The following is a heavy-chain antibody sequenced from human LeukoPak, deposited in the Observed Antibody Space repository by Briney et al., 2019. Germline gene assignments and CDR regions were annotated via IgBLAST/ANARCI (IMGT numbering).Heavy chain of an antibody. CDR1: GFSVSLNY. CDR2: LYSGSDT. J-gene: IGHJ2*01. D-gene: IGHD3-3*02. CDR3: ARVGDHFHWYLDL. V-gene: IGHV3-53*01. Sequence: GGSLRLSCAASGFSVSLNYMNWVRQAPGKGLEWVSILYSGSDTYYADSVKSRFTISRDSSKNMLFLHMNSLRAEGTAVYYCARVGDHFHWYLDLWGRGTLVTVSS.